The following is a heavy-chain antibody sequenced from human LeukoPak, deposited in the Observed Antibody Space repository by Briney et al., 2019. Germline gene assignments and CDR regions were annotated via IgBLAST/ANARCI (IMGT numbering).Heavy chain of an antibody. J-gene: IGHJ3*02. V-gene: IGHV4-34*01. Sequence: SETLSLTCAVYGASFSGYYWSWIRQPPGKGLEWIGEINHSGSTNYNPSLKSRVTISVDTSKNQFSLKRSSVTAADTAVYYCARGRCSSTSCYARARHDAFDIWGQGTMVTVSS. D-gene: IGHD2-2*01. CDR3: ARGRCSSTSCYARARHDAFDI. CDR2: INHSGST. CDR1: GASFSGYY.